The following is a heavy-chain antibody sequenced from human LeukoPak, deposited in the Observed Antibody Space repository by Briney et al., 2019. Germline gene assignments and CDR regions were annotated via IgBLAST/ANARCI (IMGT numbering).Heavy chain of an antibody. Sequence: ASVKVSCKASGGTFSSYAISWVRQAPGQGLEWMGGIIPIFGTANYAQKFQGRVTITADKSTSTAYMELSSLRSEDTAVYYCARRVPNYGGNDYYYYYMDVWGKGTTVTVSS. CDR1: GGTFSSYA. V-gene: IGHV1-69*06. CDR2: IIPIFGTA. CDR3: ARRVPNYGGNDYYYYYMDV. D-gene: IGHD4-23*01. J-gene: IGHJ6*03.